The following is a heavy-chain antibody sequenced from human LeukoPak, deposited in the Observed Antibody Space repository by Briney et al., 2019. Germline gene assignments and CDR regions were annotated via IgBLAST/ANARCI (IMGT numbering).Heavy chain of an antibody. J-gene: IGHJ4*02. CDR2: IIPILCIA. D-gene: IGHD3-10*01. Sequence: GGSVKVSCKASGGTFSNYAISWVRQAPGQGLEWMGRIIPILCIANYERKFQGRVTITADKSTSTAYMELSSLRSEDTAVYYWARDSYYYGSGRGPYYFDYWGQGTLVTVSS. V-gene: IGHV1-69*04. CDR1: GGTFSNYA. CDR3: ARDSYYYGSGRGPYYFDY.